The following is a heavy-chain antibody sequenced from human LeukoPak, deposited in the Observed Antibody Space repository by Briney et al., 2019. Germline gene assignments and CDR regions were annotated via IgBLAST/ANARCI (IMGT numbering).Heavy chain of an antibody. J-gene: IGHJ4*02. CDR2: ISSSSSTI. V-gene: IGHV3-48*01. CDR1: GFTLSHYS. D-gene: IGHD3-10*01. CDR3: ARGLYGSGKYYFDY. Sequence: PGGSLRLSCAASGFTLSHYSINWVRQAQGKGLEWVSYISSSSSTIYYADSVKGRFTISRDNAKNSLYLQMNSLRAEDTAVYYCARGLYGSGKYYFDYWGQGTLVTVSS.